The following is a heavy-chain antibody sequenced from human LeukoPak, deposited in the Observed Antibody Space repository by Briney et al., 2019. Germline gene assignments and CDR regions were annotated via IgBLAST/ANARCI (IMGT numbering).Heavy chain of an antibody. V-gene: IGHV4-59*12. Sequence: SETLSLTCSVSGDSISSYYWSWIRQSPGKGLEWIGYIYYSGSTNYNPSLKSRITMSVDTSRNQFSLKLSSVTAADTAVYYCARYAVVIPTAIRTDWYFDLWGRGTLVTVSS. J-gene: IGHJ2*01. D-gene: IGHD2-2*02. CDR2: IYYSGST. CDR3: ARYAVVIPTAIRTDWYFDL. CDR1: GDSISSYY.